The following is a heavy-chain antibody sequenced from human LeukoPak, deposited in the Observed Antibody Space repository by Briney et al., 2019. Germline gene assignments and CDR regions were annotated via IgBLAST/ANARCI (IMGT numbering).Heavy chain of an antibody. CDR3: AKTQTRADY. CDR2: ISDSGGST. Sequence: RPGGSLRLSCTASGFTFSSYAMSWVRQAPGKGLEWVSGISDSGGSTNYADSVKGRFTISRDNSKNTLYLQMNSLRAEDTAVYYCAKTQTRADYWGQGTLVAVSS. D-gene: IGHD4-11*01. J-gene: IGHJ4*02. V-gene: IGHV3-23*01. CDR1: GFTFSSYA.